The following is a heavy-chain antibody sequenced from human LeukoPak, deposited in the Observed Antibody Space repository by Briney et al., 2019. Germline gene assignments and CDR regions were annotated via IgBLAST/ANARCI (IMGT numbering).Heavy chain of an antibody. CDR2: IYYSGST. Sequence: SETLSLTCTVSGGTIRNYYWSWIRQPPGKGLEWIGNIYYSGSTNYNPSLKSRSTISVETSKNQFSLKLSSVTAADTAVYYCARVRGYGGNEARAFDIWGQGTMVTVSS. CDR1: GGTIRNYY. CDR3: ARVRGYGGNEARAFDI. D-gene: IGHD4-23*01. J-gene: IGHJ3*02. V-gene: IGHV4-59*01.